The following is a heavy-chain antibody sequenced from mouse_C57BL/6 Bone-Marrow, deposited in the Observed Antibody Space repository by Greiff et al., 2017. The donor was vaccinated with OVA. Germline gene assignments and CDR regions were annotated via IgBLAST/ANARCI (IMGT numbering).Heavy chain of an antibody. CDR2: IWTGGGT. Sequence: VKLMESGPGLVAPSQSLSITCTVSGFSLTSYAISWVRQPPGKGLEWLGVIWTGGGTNYNSALKSRLSISKDNSKSQGFLKMNRLQTDDTARYYCAMYGSSSAWFAYWGQGTLVTVSA. J-gene: IGHJ3*01. CDR1: GFSLTSYA. D-gene: IGHD1-1*01. V-gene: IGHV2-9-1*01. CDR3: AMYGSSSAWFAY.